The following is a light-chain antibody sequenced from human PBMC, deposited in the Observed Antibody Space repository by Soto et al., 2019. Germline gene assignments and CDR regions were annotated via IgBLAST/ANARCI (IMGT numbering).Light chain of an antibody. J-gene: IGKJ1*01. V-gene: IGKV1-5*01. Sequence: DIPMTQYPSTMSASVGERVTISCRASQSVTNWFAWYQWKPGQAPKLLIHDASTVESGIPSRFSCSGSGTEFTLTIGSHQPEYFATYYCQQYNSYCTVGEGTKVEIK. CDR3: QQYNSYCT. CDR2: DAS. CDR1: QSVTNW.